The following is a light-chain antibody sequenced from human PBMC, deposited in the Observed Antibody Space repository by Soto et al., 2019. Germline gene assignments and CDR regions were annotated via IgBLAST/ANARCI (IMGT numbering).Light chain of an antibody. J-gene: IGKJ5*01. CDR1: QSISSY. Sequence: DIQMTQSPSSLSASVGDRVTITCRASQSISSYLNWYQQKPGKAHKLLIYAASSLQSGVPSRFSGSGSGTDFTLTISSLQPEDFATYYCQQRYSTPITSGKGTRLDIK. CDR2: AAS. CDR3: QQRYSTPIT. V-gene: IGKV1-39*01.